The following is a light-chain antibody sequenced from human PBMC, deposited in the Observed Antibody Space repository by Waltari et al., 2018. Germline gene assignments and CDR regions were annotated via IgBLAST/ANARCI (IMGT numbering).Light chain of an antibody. CDR3: CSYANSNTLV. V-gene: IGLV2-23*02. J-gene: IGLJ3*02. CDR2: DVH. Sequence: QSTLTQPASVSGSPGQSVTIPCTGTSGDDGLYNHVSWYQQYPGKVPKLIIHDVHELPSGVSSRFFGSKSDNTASLTISGLQAEDEADYYCCSYANSNTLVFGGGTKLTVL. CDR1: SGDDGLYNH.